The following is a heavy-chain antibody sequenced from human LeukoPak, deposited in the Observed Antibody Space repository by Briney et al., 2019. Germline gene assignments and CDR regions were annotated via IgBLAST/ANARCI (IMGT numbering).Heavy chain of an antibody. J-gene: IGHJ4*02. CDR2: IKSKTDGGTT. Sequence: GGSLRLSCAASGFTFSNAWMSWVRQAPGKGLEWVGRIKSKTDGGTTDYAAPVKGRFTISRDDSKNTLYLQMNSLKTEDTAVYYCTTDLDYGSGSSPDYWGQGTLVTVSS. D-gene: IGHD3-10*01. CDR3: TTDLDYGSGSSPDY. V-gene: IGHV3-15*01. CDR1: GFTFSNAW.